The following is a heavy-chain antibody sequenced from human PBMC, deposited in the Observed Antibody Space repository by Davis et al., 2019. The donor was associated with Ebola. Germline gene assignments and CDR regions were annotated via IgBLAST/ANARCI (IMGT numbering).Heavy chain of an antibody. CDR2: ISGSGSST. Sequence: PGGSLRLSCAASGFTFTSYAMSWVRQAPGKGLEWVSAISGSGSSTNYADSVKGRFTISRDDSKNMLYLQMNSLKTEDTAVYYCTSDLLPWGTGYYYRSMDVWGEGTTVTVSS. J-gene: IGHJ6*03. CDR3: TSDLLPWGTGYYYRSMDV. V-gene: IGHV3-23*01. D-gene: IGHD7-27*01. CDR1: GFTFTSYA.